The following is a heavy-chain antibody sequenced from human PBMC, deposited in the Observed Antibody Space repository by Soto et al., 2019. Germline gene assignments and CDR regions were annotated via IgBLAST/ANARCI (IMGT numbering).Heavy chain of an antibody. CDR3: ARGPPTSCGGAYCFSHYFDY. CDR2: ISAYSDNT. Sequence: ASVKVSCKASGYTFTSYGISWVRQAPGQGLEWMGWISAYSDNTNYAQKLQGRVTMTTDTSTSTAYMELRSLRSDDTAVYYCARGPPTSCGGAYCFSHYFDYWGQGTLVTVSS. D-gene: IGHD2-21*01. J-gene: IGHJ4*02. CDR1: GYTFTSYG. V-gene: IGHV1-18*01.